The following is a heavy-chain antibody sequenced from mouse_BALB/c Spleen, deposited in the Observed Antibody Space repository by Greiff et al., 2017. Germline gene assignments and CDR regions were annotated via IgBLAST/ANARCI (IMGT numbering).Heavy chain of an antibody. CDR1: GFAFSSYD. V-gene: IGHV5-12-1*01. J-gene: IGHJ3*01. CDR2: ISSGGGST. CDR3: ARKDPLCNYAY. Sequence: EVQLVESGGGLVKPGGSLKLSCAASGFAFSSYDMSWVRQTPEKRLEWVAYISSGGGSTYYPDTVKGRFTISRDNAKNTLYLQMSSLKSEDTAMYYCARKDPLCNYAYWGQGTLVTVSA. D-gene: IGHD2-1*01.